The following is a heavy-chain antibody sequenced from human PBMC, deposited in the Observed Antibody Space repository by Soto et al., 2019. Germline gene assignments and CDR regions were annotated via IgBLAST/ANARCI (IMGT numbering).Heavy chain of an antibody. D-gene: IGHD3-10*01. CDR1: GFTFSSYA. J-gene: IGHJ4*02. CDR2: ISGNDGST. Sequence: EVQLLESGGGLAQPGGSLRLSCAASGFTFSSYAMSWVRQAPGKGLEWVSGISGNDGSTYNADSVKGRFTISRDKSKNTLFLQMNSLRAEDTAVYYCAKGGGPYYYGSGSMIINHWGQGTLVIVSS. CDR3: AKGGGPYYYGSGSMIINH. V-gene: IGHV3-23*01.